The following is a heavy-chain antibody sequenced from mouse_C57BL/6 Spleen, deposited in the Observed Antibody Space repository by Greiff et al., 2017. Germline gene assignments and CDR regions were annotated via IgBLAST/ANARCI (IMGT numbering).Heavy chain of an antibody. CDR3: ARSEYYGSDFDY. Sequence: VQLQQSGPELVKPGDSVKISCKASGYSFTGYFMNWVMQSHGKSLEWIGRINPYNGDTFYNQKFKSKATLTVDKSSSTAHMELRSLTSDDSAVYYCARSEYYGSDFDYWGQGTPLTVSS. CDR2: INPYNGDT. J-gene: IGHJ2*01. D-gene: IGHD1-1*01. V-gene: IGHV1-20*01. CDR1: GYSFTGYF.